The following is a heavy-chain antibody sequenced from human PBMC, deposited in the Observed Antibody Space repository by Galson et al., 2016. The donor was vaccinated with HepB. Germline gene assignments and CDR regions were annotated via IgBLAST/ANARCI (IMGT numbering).Heavy chain of an antibody. CDR1: GLSLSPYA. D-gene: IGHD5-24*01. Sequence: SLRLSCAGSGLSLSPYAMSWGCQAPGKGLEWVSGISASGGSKTYADSVKGRFTISRDNSKNTLYLQMNSLRAEDTAVYYCARDPMATRYYYYGMDVWGQGTTVTVSS. J-gene: IGHJ6*02. CDR3: ARDPMATRYYYYGMDV. V-gene: IGHV3-23*01. CDR2: ISASGGSK.